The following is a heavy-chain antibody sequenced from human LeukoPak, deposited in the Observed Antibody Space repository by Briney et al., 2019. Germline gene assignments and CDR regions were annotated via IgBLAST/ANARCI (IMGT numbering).Heavy chain of an antibody. CDR2: IYHSGST. D-gene: IGHD3-22*01. V-gene: IGHV4-38-2*02. CDR3: ARFPGAYDSSGYFDY. Sequence: SETLSLTCTVSGYSISSGYYWGWIRQPPGKGLEWIGSIYHSGSTYYNPSLKSRVTISVDTSKNQFSLELSSVTAADTAVYYCARFPGAYDSSGYFDYWGQGTLVTVSS. CDR1: GYSISSGYY. J-gene: IGHJ4*02.